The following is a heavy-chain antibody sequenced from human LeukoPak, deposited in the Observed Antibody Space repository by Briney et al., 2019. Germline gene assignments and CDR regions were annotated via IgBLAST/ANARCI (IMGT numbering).Heavy chain of an antibody. CDR3: ARDYNC. D-gene: IGHD3-10*01. V-gene: IGHV3-11*01. CDR1: GFTFTDYY. J-gene: IGHJ4*02. Sequence: GGSLRLSCSASGFTFTDYYMSWIRQAPGKGLEWVSYISPSGTAIYNGDSVKGRFTISRDNAKKSPYLQMNSLRAEDTAVYYCARDYNCWGQGTLVTVSS. CDR2: ISPSGTAI.